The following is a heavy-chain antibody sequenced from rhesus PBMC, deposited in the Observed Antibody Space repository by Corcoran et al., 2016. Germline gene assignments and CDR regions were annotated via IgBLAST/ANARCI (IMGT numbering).Heavy chain of an antibody. V-gene: IGHV4-76*01. CDR3: ARVEYCTGSGCSEYFEF. D-gene: IGHD2-21*01. J-gene: IGHJ1*01. CDR1: GGSISGGYG. CDR2: IYSSGGNP. Sequence: QVQLQESGPGLLKPSETLSLTCAVSGGSISGGYGWGWIRQPPGKGLGWIGSIYSSGGNPHHHPPLRIPVTLATDPSKTQFSLKLSSVTAADTAVYYCARVEYCTGSGCSEYFEFWGQGALVTVSS.